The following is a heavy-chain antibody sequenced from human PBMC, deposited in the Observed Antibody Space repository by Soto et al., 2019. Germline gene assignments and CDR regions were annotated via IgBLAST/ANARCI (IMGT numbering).Heavy chain of an antibody. D-gene: IGHD1-1*01. Sequence: SETLSLTCAVYGGSFSGYYGSWICQLPGKGLEWIGYINYSGSTNYNPSLKSRVTISVDTSKNQFSLKLSSVTAADTAVYYCARSNYNWNDGRWFDPWGQGTLVTVSS. CDR1: GGSFSGYY. V-gene: IGHV4-34*01. CDR2: INYSGST. J-gene: IGHJ5*02. CDR3: ARSNYNWNDGRWFDP.